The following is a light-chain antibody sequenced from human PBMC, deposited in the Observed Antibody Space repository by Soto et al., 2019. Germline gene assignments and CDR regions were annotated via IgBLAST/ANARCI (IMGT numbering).Light chain of an antibody. CDR3: QQYSSTPL. V-gene: IGKV4-1*01. CDR1: QSVLYSSNNKNY. Sequence: DIVMTQSPDSLAVSLGERATINCKSSQSVLYSSNNKNYLAWYQQKPGQPPKLLIYWASTRESVVPDRFSGSGSGTDFTLTISSLQAEDVAVYYCQQYSSTPLFGHGTKVDIK. J-gene: IGKJ3*01. CDR2: WAS.